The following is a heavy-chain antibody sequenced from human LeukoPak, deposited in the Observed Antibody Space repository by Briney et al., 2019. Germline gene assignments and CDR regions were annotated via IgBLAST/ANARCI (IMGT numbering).Heavy chain of an antibody. D-gene: IGHD6-13*01. CDR1: GFTFSSYA. CDR2: ISGSGGST. Sequence: GGSLRLSYAAFGFTFSSYAMSWVRQAPGKGLEWVSAISGSGGSTYYADSVKGRFTISRDNSKNTLYLQMNSLRAEDTAVYYCAKDGSRRMAYYFDYWGQGTLVTVSS. CDR3: AKDGSRRMAYYFDY. J-gene: IGHJ4*02. V-gene: IGHV3-23*01.